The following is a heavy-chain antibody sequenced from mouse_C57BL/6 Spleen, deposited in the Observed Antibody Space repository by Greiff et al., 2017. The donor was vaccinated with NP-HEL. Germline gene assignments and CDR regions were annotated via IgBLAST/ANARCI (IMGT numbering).Heavy chain of an antibody. V-gene: IGHV5-6*01. CDR3: ARNESSSLYWYFDV. Sequence: EVKLVESGGDLVKPGGSLKLSCAASGFTFSSYGMSWVRQTPDKRLEWVATISSGGSYTYYPDSVKGRFTISRDNAKNTLYLQMSSLKSEDTAMYYCARNESSSLYWYFDVWGTGTTVTVSS. CDR1: GFTFSSYG. D-gene: IGHD1-1*01. CDR2: ISSGGSYT. J-gene: IGHJ1*03.